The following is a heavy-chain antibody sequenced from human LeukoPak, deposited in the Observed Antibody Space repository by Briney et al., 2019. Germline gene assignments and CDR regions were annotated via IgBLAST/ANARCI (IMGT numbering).Heavy chain of an antibody. J-gene: IGHJ6*01. CDR3: AKDTYYYDSSGYYYYYYYGMGV. CDR1: GGSLSSYY. V-gene: IGHV4-59*12. Sequence: LETLSLTCTVSGGSLSSYYWSWIRQPPGKGLEWVGYIYYSGSTNYHPTLKSRVTISVNTSKNQFPLQLSTRTVADTAADYCAKDTYYYDSSGYYYYYYYGMGVWGQGTTVTVS. CDR2: IYYSGST. D-gene: IGHD3-22*01.